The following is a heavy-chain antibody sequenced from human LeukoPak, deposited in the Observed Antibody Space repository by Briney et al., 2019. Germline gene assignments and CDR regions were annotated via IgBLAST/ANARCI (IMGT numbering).Heavy chain of an antibody. Sequence: SETLSLTCTVSGGSISSSSYYWGWIRQPPGKGLEWIGSIYYSGSTYYNPSLKSRVTISVDTSKNQFSLKLTSVTAADTAVYYCARGSGDSGWYMGAYWGQGTLVTVSS. V-gene: IGHV4-39*07. D-gene: IGHD6-19*01. CDR1: GGSISSSSYY. J-gene: IGHJ4*02. CDR2: IYYSGST. CDR3: ARGSGDSGWYMGAY.